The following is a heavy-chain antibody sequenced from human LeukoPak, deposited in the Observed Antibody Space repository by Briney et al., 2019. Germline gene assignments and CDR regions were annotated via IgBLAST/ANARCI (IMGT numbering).Heavy chain of an antibody. CDR2: INLASGGS. CDR3: ARDHWATYYYDSSGYGHKDY. J-gene: IGHJ4*02. CDR1: GYIFTDYY. D-gene: IGHD3-22*01. V-gene: IGHV1-2*02. Sequence: GASVKVSCKASGYIFTDYYMHWVRQAPGQGLEWMGWINLASGGSSHAQKFLGRVTMTRDTSISTAYMELSRLRSDDTAVYYCARDHWATYYYDSSGYGHKDYWGQGTLVTVSS.